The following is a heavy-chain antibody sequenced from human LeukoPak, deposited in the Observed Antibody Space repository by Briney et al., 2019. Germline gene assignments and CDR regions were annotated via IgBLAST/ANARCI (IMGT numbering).Heavy chain of an antibody. CDR3: ARQHIAAADYYYGMDV. V-gene: IGHV1-8*01. CDR1: GYTFTSYD. D-gene: IGHD6-13*01. Sequence: ASVKVSCKASGYTFTSYDINWVRQATGQGLEWMGWMNPNSGNTGYAQTFQGRVTMTRNTSISTAYMELSSLRSEDTAVYYCARQHIAAADYYYGMDVWGQGTTVTVSS. J-gene: IGHJ6*02. CDR2: MNPNSGNT.